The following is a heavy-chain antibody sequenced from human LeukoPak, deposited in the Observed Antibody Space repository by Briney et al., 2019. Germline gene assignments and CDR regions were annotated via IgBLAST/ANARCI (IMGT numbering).Heavy chain of an antibody. CDR3: ARDRPQYYYDSSGPGRNAFDI. D-gene: IGHD3-22*01. CDR2: INPNSGGT. CDR1: GYTFTGYY. J-gene: IGHJ3*02. V-gene: IGHV1-2*02. Sequence: ASVKVSCKASGYTFTGYYMHWVRQAPGQGLEWMGWINPNSGGTNYAQKLQGRVTMTTDTSTSTAYMELRSLRSDDTAVYYCARDRPQYYYDSSGPGRNAFDIWGQGTMVTVSS.